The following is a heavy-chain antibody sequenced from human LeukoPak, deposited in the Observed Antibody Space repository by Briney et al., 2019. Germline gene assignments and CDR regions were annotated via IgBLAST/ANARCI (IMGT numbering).Heavy chain of an antibody. CDR3: ARGYYGDYYYYYYMDV. CDR1: GGSISSGSYY. V-gene: IGHV4-61*02. D-gene: IGHD4-17*01. Sequence: PSETLSLTCTVSGGSISSGSYYWSWIRQPAGKGLEWIGRIYTSGSTNYNPSLKSRVTISVDTSKNQFSLKLSSVTAADTAVYYCARGYYGDYYYYYYMDVWGKGTTVTVSS. CDR2: IYTSGST. J-gene: IGHJ6*03.